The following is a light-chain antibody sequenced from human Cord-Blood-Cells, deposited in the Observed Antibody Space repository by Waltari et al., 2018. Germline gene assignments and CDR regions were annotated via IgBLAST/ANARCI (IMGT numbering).Light chain of an antibody. V-gene: IGKV3-20*01. CDR2: GAS. Sequence: EIVLTQSPGTLSLSPGERATLSCRASQSVSSSYLAWDQQKAGQAPRLLIYGASSRATGIPDRFSGSGYVTDFTLTISRLEPEDFAVYYCQQYGSPLFTFGPGTKVDIK. CDR1: QSVSSSY. CDR3: QQYGSPLFT. J-gene: IGKJ3*01.